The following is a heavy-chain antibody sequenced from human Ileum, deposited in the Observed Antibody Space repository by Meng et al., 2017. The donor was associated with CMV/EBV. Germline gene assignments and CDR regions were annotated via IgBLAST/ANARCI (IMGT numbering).Heavy chain of an antibody. Sequence: GGSLRLSFAASGLDVGSNYMSWVRRAPGKGLEWLSVIYSSGSTFYEGSVERRFTISRDNSKNTLFLQMNSLRADDTAVYYCARGGVDQYDASNHIWGQGTMVTVSS. CDR2: IYSSGST. J-gene: IGHJ3*02. V-gene: IGHV3-53*01. D-gene: IGHD4/OR15-4a*01. CDR1: GLDVGSNY. CDR3: ARGGVDQYDASNHI.